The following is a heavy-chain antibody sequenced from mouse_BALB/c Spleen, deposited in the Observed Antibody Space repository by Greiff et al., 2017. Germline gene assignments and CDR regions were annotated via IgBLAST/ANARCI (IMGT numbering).Heavy chain of an antibody. CDR3: AREGIEYGSGFAY. Sequence: EVLLVESGGGLVQPGGSLKLSCAASGFTFSSYGMSWVRQTPDKRLELVATINSNGGSTYYPDSVKGRFTISRDNAKNTLYLQMSSLKSEDTAMYYCAREGIEYGSGFAYWGQGTLVTVSA. CDR2: INSNGGST. D-gene: IGHD1-1*01. J-gene: IGHJ3*01. V-gene: IGHV5-6-3*01. CDR1: GFTFSSYG.